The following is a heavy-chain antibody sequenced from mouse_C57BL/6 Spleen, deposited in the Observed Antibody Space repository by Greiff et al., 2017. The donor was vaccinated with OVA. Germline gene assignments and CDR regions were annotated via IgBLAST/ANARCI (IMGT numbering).Heavy chain of an antibody. Sequence: ESGPGLVKPSQSLSLTCSVTGYSITSGYYWNWIRQFPGNNLEWMGYISYDGSNNYNPSLKNRISITRDTSKNPFFLKWNSVTTEDTATYYCAREKDYDGSGFAYWGQGTLVTVSA. CDR1: GYSITSGYY. CDR3: AREKDYDGSGFAY. V-gene: IGHV3-6*01. CDR2: ISYDGSN. D-gene: IGHD2-4*01. J-gene: IGHJ3*01.